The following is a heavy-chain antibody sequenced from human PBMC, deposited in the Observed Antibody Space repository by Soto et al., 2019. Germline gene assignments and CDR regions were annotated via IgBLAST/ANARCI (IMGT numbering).Heavy chain of an antibody. CDR2: ISYDGTIQ. V-gene: IGHV3-30*18. CDR1: GFIFINYG. D-gene: IGHD6-13*01. J-gene: IGHJ5*02. CDR3: AKIRPGSSWFEWGS. Sequence: QVQLVESGGGVVQPGRSLRLSCAASGFIFINYGMHWVCQAPGKGLEWLAVISYDGTIQYYVDSVKDRFTISRDNSNNTLFLQTYILRPEDTAVYFCAKIRPGSSWFEWGSWGQGTLVTVSS.